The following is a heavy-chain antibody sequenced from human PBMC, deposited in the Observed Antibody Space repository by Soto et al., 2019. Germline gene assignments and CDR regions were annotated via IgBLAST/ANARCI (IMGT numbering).Heavy chain of an antibody. V-gene: IGHV1-18*01. CDR3: ARGGYYDNTWGKLSHYGLDV. J-gene: IGHJ6*02. CDR1: GYTFIRYG. D-gene: IGHD3-16*01. CDR2: ISPYNDYT. Sequence: QVQLVQSAGEVKKPGASVKVSCKASGYTFIRYGITWVRRAPGQGLEWMGWISPYNDYTIYAQKHQGRVTMTTDTATRTVYLDLRSLKADDTAVYYCARGGYYDNTWGKLSHYGLDVWGQVTSVTVSS.